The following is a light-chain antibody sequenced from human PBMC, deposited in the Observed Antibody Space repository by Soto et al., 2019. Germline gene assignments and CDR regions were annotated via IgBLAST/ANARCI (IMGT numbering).Light chain of an antibody. CDR2: GAS. CDR3: QQYHNWVT. V-gene: IGKV3D-15*01. Sequence: EIVMTQSPGTLSLSLGETATLSCGASQSVSSNLAWYQQNPGQAPRLLIYGASTRATDIPARFSGSGSGTEFTLTISGLPSEDFAVSYCQQYHNWVTFGGGTKVDIK. CDR1: QSVSSN. J-gene: IGKJ4*01.